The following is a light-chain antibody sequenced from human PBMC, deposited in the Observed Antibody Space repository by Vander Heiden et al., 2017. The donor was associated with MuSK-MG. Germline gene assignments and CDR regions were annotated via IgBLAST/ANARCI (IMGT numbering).Light chain of an antibody. CDR1: RSVSSSY. CDR2: GAS. V-gene: IGKV3-20*01. CDR3: QQYGSSPRT. J-gene: IGKJ1*01. Sequence: EIVLTQSPGTLSLSPGERATLTCRASRSVSSSYLAWYQQKPGQAPRLLIYGASSRATGIPDKFSGGGSGTDFTLTISRLEPEDFAVYYCQQYGSSPRTFGQGTKVEI.